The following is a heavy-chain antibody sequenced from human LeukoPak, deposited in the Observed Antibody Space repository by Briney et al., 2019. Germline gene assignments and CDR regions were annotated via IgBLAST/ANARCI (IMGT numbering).Heavy chain of an antibody. Sequence: PGGSLRLSFAASGFTVGTNSMSWVRQSPGKGLEWGSVIYSGGSTYYADSVNGRVTISRDNSRNTLFLQMNSLRAEDTALYYCASAREYCGSAECYEYFQHWGQGTLVTVSS. V-gene: IGHV3-53*01. CDR1: GFTVGTNS. D-gene: IGHD2-21*01. CDR3: ASAREYCGSAECYEYFQH. CDR2: IYSGGST. J-gene: IGHJ1*01.